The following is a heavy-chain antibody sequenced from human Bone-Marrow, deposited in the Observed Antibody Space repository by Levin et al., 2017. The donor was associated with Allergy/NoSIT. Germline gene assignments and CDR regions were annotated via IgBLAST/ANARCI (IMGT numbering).Heavy chain of an antibody. CDR3: ARDGEEGYCSSTSCCPRGLKYYGMDV. J-gene: IGHJ6*02. Sequence: RAGGSLRLSCAASGFTFSSYEMNWVRQAPGKGLEWVSYISSSGSTIYYADSVKGRFTISRDNAKNSLYLQMNSLRAEDTAVYYCARDGEEGYCSSTSCCPRGLKYYGMDVWGQGTTVTVSS. V-gene: IGHV3-48*03. D-gene: IGHD2-2*01. CDR1: GFTFSSYE. CDR2: ISSSGSTI.